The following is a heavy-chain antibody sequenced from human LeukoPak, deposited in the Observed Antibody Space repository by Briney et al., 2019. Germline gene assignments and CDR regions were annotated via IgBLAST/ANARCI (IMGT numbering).Heavy chain of an antibody. D-gene: IGHD2-2*01. CDR2: IKQDGSEK. CDR3: ARYYCSSSSCLMFDY. CDR1: GFTFSSYW. Sequence: GGSLGLSCAASGFTFSSYWMSWVRQAPGKGLEWVAHIKQDGSEKYYVDSVKGRFTISRDNAKNSLYLQMNSLRAEDTAVYYFARYYCSSSSCLMFDYWGQGTLVTVSS. J-gene: IGHJ4*02. V-gene: IGHV3-7*01.